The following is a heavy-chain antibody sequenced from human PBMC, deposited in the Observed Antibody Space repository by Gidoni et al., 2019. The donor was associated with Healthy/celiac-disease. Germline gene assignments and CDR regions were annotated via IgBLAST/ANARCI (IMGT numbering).Heavy chain of an antibody. Sequence: QVQLVESGGGVVQPGRSLRLSCAASGFTFSSYGMPWVRQAPGKGLEWVAVISYDGSNKYYADSVKGRFTISRDNSKNTLYLQMNSLRAEDTAVYYCANFLGGKGGYFQHWGQGTLVTVSS. J-gene: IGHJ1*01. CDR2: ISYDGSNK. V-gene: IGHV3-30*18. D-gene: IGHD3-16*01. CDR1: GFTFSSYG. CDR3: ANFLGGKGGYFQH.